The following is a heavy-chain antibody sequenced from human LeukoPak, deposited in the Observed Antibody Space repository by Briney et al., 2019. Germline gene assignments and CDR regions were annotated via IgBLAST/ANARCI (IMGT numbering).Heavy chain of an antibody. V-gene: IGHV1-2*02. J-gene: IGHJ4*02. CDR2: INPNSGGT. CDR1: GYTFTGYY. Sequence: ASVKVSCKASGYTFTGYYMHWVRQAPGQGLEWMRWINPNSGGTNYAQKFQGRVTMTRDTSISTAYMELSRLRSDDTAVYYCARDAEYSSGWYGVDYWGQGTLVTVSS. D-gene: IGHD6-19*01. CDR3: ARDAEYSSGWYGVDY.